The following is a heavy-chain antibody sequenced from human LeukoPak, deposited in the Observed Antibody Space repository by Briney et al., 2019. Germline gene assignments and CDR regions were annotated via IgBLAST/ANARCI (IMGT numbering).Heavy chain of an antibody. J-gene: IGHJ4*02. CDR3: ARDSIWGSGTYGFDY. D-gene: IGHD1-26*01. Sequence: GGSLRLSCAASGFTFSSYGMHWVRQAPGKGLEWVAFIRYDGSNKYYADSVKGRFTISRDNSKNTLFLQMNSLRADDTAVYYCARDSIWGSGTYGFDYWGQGALVTVSS. CDR2: IRYDGSNK. V-gene: IGHV3-30*02. CDR1: GFTFSSYG.